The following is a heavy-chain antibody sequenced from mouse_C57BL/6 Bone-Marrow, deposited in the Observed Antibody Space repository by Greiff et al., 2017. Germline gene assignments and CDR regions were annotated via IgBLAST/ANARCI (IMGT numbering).Heavy chain of an antibody. D-gene: IGHD2-4*01. J-gene: IGHJ3*01. CDR2: IDPENGDT. CDR3: TTDYDYDLAWFAY. CDR1: GFNIKDDY. Sequence: EVKLVESGAELVRPGASVKLSCTASGFNIKDDYMHWVKQRPEQGLEWIGWIDPENGDTEYDSKFQGKATITADTSSNTAYLQLSSLTSEDTAVYYCTTDYDYDLAWFAYWGQGTLVTVSA. V-gene: IGHV14-4*01.